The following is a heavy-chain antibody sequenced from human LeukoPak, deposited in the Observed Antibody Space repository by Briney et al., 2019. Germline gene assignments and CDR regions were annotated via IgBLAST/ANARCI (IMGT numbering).Heavy chain of an antibody. D-gene: IGHD2-15*01. CDR3: ASTVGYCSGGSCPSDY. Sequence: GGSLRLSCAASGFTFDDYAMHWVRQAPGKGLEWVSGISWNSGSIGYADSVKGRFTISRDNAKNSLYLQMNSLRAEDTAVYYCASTVGYCSGGSCPSDYWGQGTLVTVSS. J-gene: IGHJ4*02. V-gene: IGHV3-9*01. CDR1: GFTFDDYA. CDR2: ISWNSGSI.